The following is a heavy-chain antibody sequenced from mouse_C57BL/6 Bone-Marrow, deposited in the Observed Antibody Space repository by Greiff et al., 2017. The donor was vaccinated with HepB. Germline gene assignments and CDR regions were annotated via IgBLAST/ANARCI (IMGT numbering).Heavy chain of an antibody. CDR1: GFNIKDYY. D-gene: IGHD2-2*01. V-gene: IGHV14-2*01. Sequence: EVKLQESGAELVKPGASVKLSCTASGFNIKDYYMHWVKQRTEQGLEWIGRIDPEDGETKYAPKFQGKATITADTSSNTAYLQLSSLTSEDTAVYYSAPMVTTGAWFAYWGQGTLVTVSA. CDR2: IDPEDGET. J-gene: IGHJ3*01. CDR3: APMVTTGAWFAY.